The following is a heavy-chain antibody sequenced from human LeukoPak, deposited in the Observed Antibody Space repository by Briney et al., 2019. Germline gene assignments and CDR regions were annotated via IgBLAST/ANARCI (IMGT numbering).Heavy chain of an antibody. CDR1: GFTFSSYS. J-gene: IGHJ3*02. CDR2: IRSKAYGGTT. V-gene: IGHV3-49*04. CDR3: TRDLVSGTYYSGAFDI. Sequence: PGGSLRLSCAASGFTFSSYSMNWVRQAPGKGLEWVSFIRSKAYGGTTEYAASVKGRFTISRDDSKSIAYLQMNSLKTGDTAVYYCTRDLVSGTYYSGAFDIWGQGTMVTVSS. D-gene: IGHD1-26*01.